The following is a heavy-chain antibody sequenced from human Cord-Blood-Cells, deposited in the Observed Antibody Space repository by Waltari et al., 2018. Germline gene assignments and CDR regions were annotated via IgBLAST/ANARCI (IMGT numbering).Heavy chain of an antibody. CDR3: ARKVVHSGSYYWDY. D-gene: IGHD1-26*01. CDR1: GYTFTGYY. CDR2: INPNSGGT. V-gene: IGHV1-2*02. J-gene: IGHJ4*02. Sequence: QVQLVQSGAEVKKPGASVKVSCKASGYTFTGYYMHWVRQAPGQGLEWMGWINPNSGGTNYAQKFRGRVTMTRDTSISTADMELSRLRSDDTAVYYCARKVVHSGSYYWDYWGQGTLVTVSS.